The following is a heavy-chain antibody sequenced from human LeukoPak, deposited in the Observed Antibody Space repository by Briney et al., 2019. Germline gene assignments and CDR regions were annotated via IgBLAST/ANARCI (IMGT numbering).Heavy chain of an antibody. CDR1: GFSLSTSGVG. CDR3: AHRPYYYDSSGYYIHFDY. J-gene: IGHJ4*02. CDR2: NYWNDDK. V-gene: IGHV2-5*01. D-gene: IGHD3-22*01. Sequence: SGPTLVNPTQTLTLTCTFSGFSLSTSGVGVGSIRQAPRKALEWLALNYWNDDKRYSPSQKSRLTITKDTSKNQVVLTMTNMDPVDTATYYCAHRPYYYDSSGYYIHFDYWGQGTLVTVSS.